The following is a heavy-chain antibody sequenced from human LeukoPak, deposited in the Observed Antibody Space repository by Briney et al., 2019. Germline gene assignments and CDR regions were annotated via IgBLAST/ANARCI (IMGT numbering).Heavy chain of an antibody. CDR3: ARHGDYGPLSLAY. D-gene: IGHD4-17*01. CDR2: IYYSGRT. Sequence: SETLSLTCTVSGGSISSSSYYWGWIRQPPGKGLEWIGSIYYSGRTYYNPSLKSRVTVSVDTSESQFSLKLSSVTAADTAVYYCARHGDYGPLSLAYWGQGILVTVSS. CDR1: GGSISSSSYY. J-gene: IGHJ4*02. V-gene: IGHV4-39*01.